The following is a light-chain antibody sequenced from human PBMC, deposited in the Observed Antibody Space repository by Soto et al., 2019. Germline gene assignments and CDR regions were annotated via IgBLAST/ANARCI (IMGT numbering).Light chain of an antibody. Sequence: EIVMTHSPATLSVSPGERVTLSCRASQSVSSNLAWYQQKPGQAPRLLIYGASTRATGIPARFGGSGSGTEFTLTISSLQSEDFAVYYCQQYNNWPPWTFGQGTKVEIK. CDR2: GAS. J-gene: IGKJ1*01. CDR1: QSVSSN. V-gene: IGKV3-15*01. CDR3: QQYNNWPPWT.